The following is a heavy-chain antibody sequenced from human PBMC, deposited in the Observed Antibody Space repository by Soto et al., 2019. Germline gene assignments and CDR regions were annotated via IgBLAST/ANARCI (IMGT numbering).Heavy chain of an antibody. J-gene: IGHJ4*02. V-gene: IGHV3-30*18. CDR1: GFTFSSYG. D-gene: IGHD1-1*01. CDR2: ISYDGSNK. Sequence: PGGSLRLSCAASGFTFSSYGMHWVRQAPGKGLEWVAVISYDGSNKYYADSVKGRFTISRDNSKNTLYLQMNSLRAEDTAVYYCAKDLLGYGKPYFDYWGQGALVTVSS. CDR3: AKDLLGYGKPYFDY.